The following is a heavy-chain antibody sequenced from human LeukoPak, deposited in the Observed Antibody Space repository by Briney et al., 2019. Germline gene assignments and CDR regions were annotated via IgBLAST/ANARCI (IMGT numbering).Heavy chain of an antibody. D-gene: IGHD6-13*01. CDR3: ARRRSSWQGHYNWFDP. CDR1: GYTFTSYD. J-gene: IGHJ5*02. V-gene: IGHV1-8*03. CDR2: MNPNSGNT. Sequence: ASVKVSCKASGYTFTSYDINWVRQATGQGLEWMGWMNPNSGNTGYARKFQGRVTITRNTSISTAYMELSSLRSDDTAVYYCARRRSSWQGHYNWFDPWGQGTLVTVSS.